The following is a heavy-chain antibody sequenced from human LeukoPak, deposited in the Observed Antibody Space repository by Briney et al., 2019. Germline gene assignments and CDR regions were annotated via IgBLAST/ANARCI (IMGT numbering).Heavy chain of an antibody. D-gene: IGHD6-19*01. J-gene: IGHJ4*02. CDR2: ISGSGGST. V-gene: IGHV3-23*01. Sequence: GGSLRLSCAASGFTFSIYAMSWVSQAPGEGREWVSAISGSGGSTYYADSVKGRFTTSRDNSKNTLYLQMSSLRAEDTAVYYWAKDGDSSGWYRFPFDYWGQGTLVTVSS. CDR3: AKDGDSSGWYRFPFDY. CDR1: GFTFSIYA.